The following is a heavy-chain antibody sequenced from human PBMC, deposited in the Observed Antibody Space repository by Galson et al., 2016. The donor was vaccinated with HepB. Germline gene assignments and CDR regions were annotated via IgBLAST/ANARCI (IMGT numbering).Heavy chain of an antibody. CDR2: ISWNSDSI. D-gene: IGHD3-10*01. CDR3: LKEEGDVSGSYYAFDI. V-gene: IGHV3-9*01. J-gene: IGHJ3*02. Sequence: SLRLSCAASGFTFDDYGMHWVRQAPGKGLEWVSGISWNSDSIGYADSVKGRFTISRDNAKNSLYLQMNSLRAEDTALYYCLKEEGDVSGSYYAFDIWGQGTMVTVSS. CDR1: GFTFDDYG.